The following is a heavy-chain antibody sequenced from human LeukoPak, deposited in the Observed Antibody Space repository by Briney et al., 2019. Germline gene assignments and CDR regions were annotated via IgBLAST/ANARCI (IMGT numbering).Heavy chain of an antibody. J-gene: IGHJ5*02. Sequence: GGSLRLSCAASGFTFSSYAMHWVRQAPGKGLEWVAVISYDGSNKYYADSVKGRFTISRDNSKNTLYLQMNSLRAEDTAVYYWARDPVPAVMIHCFDPGGRGPLVTVSS. CDR1: GFTFSSYA. CDR3: ARDPVPAVMIHCFDP. CDR2: ISYDGSNK. V-gene: IGHV3-30-3*01. D-gene: IGHD2-2*01.